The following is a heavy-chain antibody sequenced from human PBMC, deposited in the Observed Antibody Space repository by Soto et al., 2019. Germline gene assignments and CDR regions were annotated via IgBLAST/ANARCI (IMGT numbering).Heavy chain of an antibody. D-gene: IGHD6-13*01. CDR3: ARERSAAGTGWFDP. J-gene: IGHJ5*02. CDR1: GYTFTSYD. V-gene: IGHV1-8*01. Sequence: QVQLVQSGAEVKKSGASVKVSCKASGYTFTSYDINWVRQATGQGLEWMGWMNPNSGNTGYAQKFQGRVTTTRNTSISTAYMELSSLRYEDTAVYYCARERSAAGTGWFDPWGQGTLVTVSS. CDR2: MNPNSGNT.